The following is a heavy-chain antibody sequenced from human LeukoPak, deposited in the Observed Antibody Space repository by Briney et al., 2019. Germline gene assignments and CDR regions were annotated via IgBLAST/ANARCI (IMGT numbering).Heavy chain of an antibody. CDR3: ARVHRRIAVAGLGVGRAFDI. J-gene: IGHJ3*02. CDR1: GGSISSYY. Sequence: SETLSLTCTVSGGSISSYYWSWIRQPAGKGLEWIGRIYTSGSTNYNPSLKSRVTMSVDTSKNQFSLKLSSVTAADTAVYYCARVHRRIAVAGLGVGRAFDIWGQGTMVTVSS. D-gene: IGHD6-19*01. CDR2: IYTSGST. V-gene: IGHV4-4*07.